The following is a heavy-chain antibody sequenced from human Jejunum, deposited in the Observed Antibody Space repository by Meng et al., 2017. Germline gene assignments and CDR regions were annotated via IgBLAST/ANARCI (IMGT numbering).Heavy chain of an antibody. V-gene: IGHV3-7*01. D-gene: IGHD2-21*02. CDR3: ARDHWYSIDY. CDR1: QFNFGSHW. J-gene: IGHJ4*02. CDR2: INPDGSEI. Sequence: GESLKISCAASQFNFGSHWMCWVRQSPGKGLEWVAKINPDGSEILYMDSVKGRFTISRDNSKNSVYLQMNSLSVEDTAFYYCARDHWYSIDYWGRETLVPSPQ.